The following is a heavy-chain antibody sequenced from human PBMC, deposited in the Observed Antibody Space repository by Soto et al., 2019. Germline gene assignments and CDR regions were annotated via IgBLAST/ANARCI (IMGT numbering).Heavy chain of an antibody. CDR2: ISYDGSNK. CDR1: GFTFSSYA. J-gene: IGHJ3*02. Sequence: GGSLRLSCAASGFTFSSYAMHWVRQAPGKGLEWVAVISYDGSNKYYADSVKGRFTISRDNSKNTLYLQMNSLRAEDTAVYYCAREGYCSGGSCYSYDFDIWGQGTMVTVSS. CDR3: AREGYCSGGSCYSYDFDI. V-gene: IGHV3-30-3*01. D-gene: IGHD2-15*01.